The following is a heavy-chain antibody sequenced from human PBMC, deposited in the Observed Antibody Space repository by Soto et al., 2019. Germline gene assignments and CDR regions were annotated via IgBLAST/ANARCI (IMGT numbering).Heavy chain of an antibody. J-gene: IGHJ4*02. Sequence: QVQLQESGPGLVKPSETLSLTCTVSGGSIRDNYWGWIRQPPGKGLEWIGYIYYTGTTKYNPSLKSRVTISVDSSKNQFSLKLDSGTAAGTAVYYCARLGGYYQAFDSWGQGTLVTVSS. D-gene: IGHD3-22*01. CDR2: IYYTGTT. CDR3: ARLGGYYQAFDS. CDR1: GGSIRDNY. V-gene: IGHV4-59*08.